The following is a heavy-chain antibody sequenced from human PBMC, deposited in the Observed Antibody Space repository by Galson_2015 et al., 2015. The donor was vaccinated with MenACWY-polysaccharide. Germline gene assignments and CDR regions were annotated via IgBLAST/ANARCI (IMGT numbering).Heavy chain of an antibody. CDR1: GSKFRGSG. Sequence: SLRLSCAASGSKFRGSGMHWVRQAPGKGLEWVAVIQYDGSQKQYTASVRGRSSFSRGNSKNTGFLEMNTLGVEDTAVYYCAREGSRIVFHAFDIWGQGTMVTVSS. CDR3: AREGSRIVFHAFDI. J-gene: IGHJ3*02. CDR2: IQYDGSQK. D-gene: IGHD2-2*01. V-gene: IGHV3-33*01.